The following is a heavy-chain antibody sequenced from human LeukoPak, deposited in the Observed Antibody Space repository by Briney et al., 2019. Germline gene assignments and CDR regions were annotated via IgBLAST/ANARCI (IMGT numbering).Heavy chain of an antibody. CDR3: ALIYGGNSPAGNDAFDI. J-gene: IGHJ3*02. Sequence: PGGSLRLSCAASGFTFSSYSMNWVRQAPGKGLEWVSSISSSSSYIYYADSVKGRFTISRDNAKNSLYLQMNSLRAEDTAVYYCALIYGGNSPAGNDAFDIWGQGTMVTVSS. CDR2: ISSSSSYI. CDR1: GFTFSSYS. V-gene: IGHV3-21*01. D-gene: IGHD4-23*01.